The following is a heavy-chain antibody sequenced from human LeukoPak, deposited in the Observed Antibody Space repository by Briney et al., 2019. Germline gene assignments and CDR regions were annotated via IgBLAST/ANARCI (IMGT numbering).Heavy chain of an antibody. CDR2: ISYDGSNK. V-gene: IGHV3-30*03. CDR3: ATDHGFHYGAYFDY. CDR1: GFTFSSFG. D-gene: IGHD4-17*01. Sequence: GGSLGLSYAASGFTFSSFGMHWVRQAPGKGLEWVAVISYDGSNKYSADSVKGRFTISRDNSKNTLYLQMNSLRAEDTAVYYCATDHGFHYGAYFDYWGQGTLVTVSS. J-gene: IGHJ4*02.